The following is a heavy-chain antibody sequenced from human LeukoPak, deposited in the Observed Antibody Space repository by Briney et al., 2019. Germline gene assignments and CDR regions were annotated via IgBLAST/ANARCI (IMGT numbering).Heavy chain of an antibody. CDR1: GLTFSSSA. CDR3: AKGRETTFGVFDI. Sequence: QPGGSPRLSCAASGLTFSSSAMSWVRQAPGKGLEWVSAISGSGGSTYYADSVKGRFTISRDTSKNTLYLQMKSLRAEDTAVYYCAKGRETTFGVFDIWGQGTMLTVSS. D-gene: IGHD3-16*01. CDR2: ISGSGGST. J-gene: IGHJ3*02. V-gene: IGHV3-23*01.